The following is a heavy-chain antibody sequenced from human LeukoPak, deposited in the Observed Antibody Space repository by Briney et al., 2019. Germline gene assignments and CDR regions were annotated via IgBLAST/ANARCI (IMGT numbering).Heavy chain of an antibody. J-gene: IGHJ4*02. V-gene: IGHV3-48*01. CDR2: ISSSSSTI. CDR1: GFTFSSYS. D-gene: IGHD2-8*01. Sequence: PGGSLRLSFAASGFTFSSYSMNWVRQAPGKGLEWVSYISSSSSTIYYADSVKGRFTISRDNAKNSLYLQMNSLRAEDTAVYYCASGLIRSTWWMRYWGQGTLVTVSS. CDR3: ASGLIRSTWWMRY.